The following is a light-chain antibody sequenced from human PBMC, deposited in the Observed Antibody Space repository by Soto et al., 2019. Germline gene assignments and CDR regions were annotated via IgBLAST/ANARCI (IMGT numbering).Light chain of an antibody. CDR1: SGHSNFA. CDR3: QTWGTGIRV. Sequence: QPVLTQSPSASASLGASVKLTCILSSGHSNFAIAWHQQRPEKGPRYLMKVDSDGSHTKGVGIPDRFSGSSSGAERYLTISSLQSEDEADYYCQTWGTGIRVFGGGTKVTVL. CDR2: VDSDGSH. V-gene: IGLV4-69*01. J-gene: IGLJ3*02.